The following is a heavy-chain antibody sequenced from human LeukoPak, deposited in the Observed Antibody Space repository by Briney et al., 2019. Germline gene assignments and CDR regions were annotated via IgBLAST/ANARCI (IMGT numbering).Heavy chain of an antibody. V-gene: IGHV3-43*01. CDR2: ISWDGGNT. CDR1: GFTFDDYT. J-gene: IGHJ4*02. D-gene: IGHD3-10*01. CDR3: AKGYRIVSGSLDY. Sequence: GGSLRLSCAAFGFTFDDYTMHWVRQAPGKGLEWVSLISWDGGNTFYADSVKGRFTISRDNSKNSLYLQMNSLRTEDTALYYCAKGYRIVSGSLDYWGQGTLVTVSS.